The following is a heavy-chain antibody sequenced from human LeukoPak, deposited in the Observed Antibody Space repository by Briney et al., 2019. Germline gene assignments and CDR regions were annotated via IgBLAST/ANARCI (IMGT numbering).Heavy chain of an antibody. CDR3: AKLRGWRTHLHN. J-gene: IGHJ4*02. V-gene: IGHV3-66*02. CDR1: GFIVSNTY. Sequence: GGSLRLSCAASGFIVSNTYMTWVRQAPGKGLEWVSVIFGGGSTYYQDSVKGRFTISSDNSNNTLYLQMSSLRVDNTAGYYCAKLRGWRTHLHNWGQGTLVTVSS. D-gene: IGHD3-3*01. CDR2: IFGGGST.